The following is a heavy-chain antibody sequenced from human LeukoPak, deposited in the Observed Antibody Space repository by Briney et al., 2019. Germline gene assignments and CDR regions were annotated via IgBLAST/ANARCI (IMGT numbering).Heavy chain of an antibody. V-gene: IGHV3-30*18. Sequence: GGSLRLSCAASGFTFNNYGMHWVRQAPGKGLEWVAVISSDGRKIYYADSVKGRFIISRDTSRNILFLQMNGLRTDDTAIYYCAKDKGNRYFDYWGQGTLVTISS. CDR3: AKDKGNRYFDY. CDR2: ISSDGRKI. J-gene: IGHJ4*02. CDR1: GFTFNNYG. D-gene: IGHD3-16*02.